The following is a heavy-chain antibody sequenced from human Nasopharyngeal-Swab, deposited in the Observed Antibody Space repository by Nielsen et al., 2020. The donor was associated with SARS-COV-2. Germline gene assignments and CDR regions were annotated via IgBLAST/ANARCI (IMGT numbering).Heavy chain of an antibody. Sequence: PGKGLEWIGSIYYSGSTYYNPSLKSRVTISVDTSKNQFSLKLSSVTAADTAVYYCARQENYDYVWGSYRLNWFDPRGQGTLVTVSS. V-gene: IGHV4-39*01. CDR2: IYYSGST. J-gene: IGHJ5*02. CDR3: ARQENYDYVWGSYRLNWFDP. D-gene: IGHD3-16*02.